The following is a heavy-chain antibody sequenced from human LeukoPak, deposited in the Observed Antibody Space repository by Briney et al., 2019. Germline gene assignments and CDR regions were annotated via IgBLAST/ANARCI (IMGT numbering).Heavy chain of an antibody. V-gene: IGHV4-4*02. CDR2: IYHSGST. D-gene: IGHD1-26*01. CDR3: ARALSGSYHYYYGMDV. J-gene: IGHJ6*02. Sequence: SETLSLTCAVSGGSISSSNWWSWVRQPPGKGLEWIGEIYHSGSTNYNPSLKSRVTTSVDKSKNQFSLKLSSVTAADTAVYYCARALSGSYHYYYGMDVWGQGTTVTVSS. CDR1: GGSISSSNW.